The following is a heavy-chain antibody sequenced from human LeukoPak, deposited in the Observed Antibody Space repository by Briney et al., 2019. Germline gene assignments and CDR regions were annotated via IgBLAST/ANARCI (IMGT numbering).Heavy chain of an antibody. J-gene: IGHJ3*02. CDR3: ARDIGTTMVRGVIITPFGAFDI. CDR1: GYSISSGYY. CDR2: IYHSGST. D-gene: IGHD3-10*01. Sequence: SETLSLTCTVSGYSISSGYYWGWIRQPPGKGLEWIGSIYHSGSTYYNPSLKSRVTISVDTSKNQFSLKLSSVTAADTAVYYCARDIGTTMVRGVIITPFGAFDIWGQGTMVTVSS. V-gene: IGHV4-38-2*02.